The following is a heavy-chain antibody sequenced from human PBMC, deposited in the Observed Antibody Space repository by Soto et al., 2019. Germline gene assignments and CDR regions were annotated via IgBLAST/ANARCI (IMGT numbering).Heavy chain of an antibody. D-gene: IGHD5-12*01. CDR1: GGTFSSYA. J-gene: IGHJ6*02. V-gene: IGHV1-69*01. Sequence: QVQLVQSAAEVKKPGSSVKVSCKASGGTFSSYAISWVRQAPGQGLEWMGGIIPIFGTANYAQKFQGRVTITADESTITAYMELSSLRSEDTAVYYCARHDGSGYDFWKDAEMHVWGQGTTVTVSS. CDR3: ARHDGSGYDFWKDAEMHV. CDR2: IIPIFGTA.